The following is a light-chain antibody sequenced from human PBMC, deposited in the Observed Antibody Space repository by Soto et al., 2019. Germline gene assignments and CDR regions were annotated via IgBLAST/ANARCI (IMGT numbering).Light chain of an antibody. CDR1: QSISSN. J-gene: IGKJ3*01. CDR3: RQYNKWLLFT. CDR2: RGS. V-gene: IGKV3-15*01. Sequence: EIVMTQSPDILSVSPGERATLSCRTSQSISSNLAWYQQRPGQSPRLLIYRGSTRATGIPAVFSGSESETHFTPTISRLQCGGFASYLCRQYNKWLLFTFGPGTRVDI.